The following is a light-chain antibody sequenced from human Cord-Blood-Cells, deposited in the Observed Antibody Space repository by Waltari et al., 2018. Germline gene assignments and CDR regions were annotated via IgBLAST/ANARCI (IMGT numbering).Light chain of an antibody. CDR2: DAS. CDR1: KDISND. Sequence: DIQMTQSPSSLYASVGDRVTITCQASKDISNDLNWYQQKPGKAPKLLIYDASNLETGVPSRFSGSGSGTDFTFTISSLQPEDIATYYCQQYDNLTFGGGTKVEIK. V-gene: IGKV1-33*01. J-gene: IGKJ4*01. CDR3: QQYDNLT.